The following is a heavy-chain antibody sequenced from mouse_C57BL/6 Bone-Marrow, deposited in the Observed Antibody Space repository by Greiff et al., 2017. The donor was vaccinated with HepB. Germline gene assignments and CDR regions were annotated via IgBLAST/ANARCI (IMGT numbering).Heavy chain of an antibody. Sequence: QVQLQQSGAELVRPGTSVKVSCKASGYAFTNYLIEWVKQRPGQGLEWIGVINPGSGGTNYNEKFKGKATLTADKSSSTAYMQISSLTSEDSAVYFCARSGDYGRGAWFAYWGQGTLVTVSA. CDR3: ARSGDYGRGAWFAY. CDR2: INPGSGGT. V-gene: IGHV1-54*01. J-gene: IGHJ3*01. CDR1: GYAFTNYL. D-gene: IGHD2-4*01.